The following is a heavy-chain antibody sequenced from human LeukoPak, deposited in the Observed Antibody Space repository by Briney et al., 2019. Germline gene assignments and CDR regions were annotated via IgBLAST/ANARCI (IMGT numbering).Heavy chain of an antibody. V-gene: IGHV4-30-2*01. J-gene: IGHJ3*02. CDR3: ARDTQYGDYAFDI. Sequence: SETLSLTCTVSGYAIISGGFSWNWIRQPPGKGLEWIGCIYDRGPAHYNPSLKSRFTISVDRPKNQFFLNVTSLTAADTAVYYCARDTQYGDYAFDIWGQGTMVTVSS. D-gene: IGHD4-17*01. CDR1: GYAIISGGFS. CDR2: IYDRGPA.